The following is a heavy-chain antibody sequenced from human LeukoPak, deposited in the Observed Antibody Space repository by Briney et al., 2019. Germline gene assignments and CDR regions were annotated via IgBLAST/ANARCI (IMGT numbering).Heavy chain of an antibody. CDR1: GGSISSGSYY. CDR2: IYSSGST. D-gene: IGHD3-10*01. Sequence: SETLSLTCTVSGGSISSGSYYWNWIRQPAGKGLEWIGRIYSSGSTNYNPSLKSRVTISVDTSKNQFSLKLSSVTAADTAVYYCAREGLNMVRGVIPKEAWGWFDPWGQGTLVTVSS. V-gene: IGHV4-61*02. CDR3: AREGLNMVRGVIPKEAWGWFDP. J-gene: IGHJ5*02.